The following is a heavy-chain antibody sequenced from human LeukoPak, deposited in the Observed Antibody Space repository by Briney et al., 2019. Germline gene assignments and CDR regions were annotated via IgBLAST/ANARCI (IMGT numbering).Heavy chain of an antibody. D-gene: IGHD6-19*01. V-gene: IGHV1-8*01. Sequence: ASVKVSCKAAGYTFTSYGINWVRQATGQGLEWMGWMNPNSGNTGYAQKFQGRVTMTRNTSISTAYMELSSLRSEDTAVYYCASGWTAVAGNDYWGQGTLVTVSS. CDR3: ASGWTAVAGNDY. CDR2: MNPNSGNT. CDR1: GYTFTSYG. J-gene: IGHJ4*02.